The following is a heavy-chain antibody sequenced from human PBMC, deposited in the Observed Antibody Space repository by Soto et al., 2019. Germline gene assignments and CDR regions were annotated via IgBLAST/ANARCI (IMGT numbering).Heavy chain of an antibody. D-gene: IGHD3-22*01. Sequence: QVQLVESGGGVVQPGTSLRLSCAASGFTFSRTAMHWVRQAPGKGLEWVAVTAYDESRKFYADSVKGRFIISRDNAEXXXXXXXXXXXXXXXXXXXXXREIVMRPDSSGYLDDWGRGTLVTVSS. CDR1: GFTFSRTA. J-gene: IGHJ4*02. CDR3: XREIVMRPDSSGYLDD. V-gene: IGHV3-30-3*01. CDR2: TAYDESRK.